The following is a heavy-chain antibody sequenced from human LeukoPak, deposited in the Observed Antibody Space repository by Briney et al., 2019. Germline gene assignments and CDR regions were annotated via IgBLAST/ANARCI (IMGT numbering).Heavy chain of an antibody. Sequence: GGSLRLSCAASGFTFSSYSMNWVRQAPGKGLEWVSSISSSSSYIYYADSVKGRFTISRDNAKNSLYLQMNSLRAEDTAVYYCAREYSSGWGGFDHWGQGTLVTVSS. CDR3: AREYSSGWGGFDH. D-gene: IGHD6-19*01. V-gene: IGHV3-21*01. J-gene: IGHJ4*02. CDR2: ISSSSSYI. CDR1: GFTFSSYS.